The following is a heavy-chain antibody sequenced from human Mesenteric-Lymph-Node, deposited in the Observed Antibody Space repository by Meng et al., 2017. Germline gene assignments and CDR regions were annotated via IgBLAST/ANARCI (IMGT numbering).Heavy chain of an antibody. CDR1: GFSLSTNGVG. CDR2: IYWDGDK. CDR3: AHRPGGLNLFDY. J-gene: IGHJ4*02. Sequence: QIPLKESGPALVKPTQTLTLTCTFSGFSLSTNGVGVGWIRQPPGKALEWLANIYWDGDKRYSPSLKSRLTITKDISKNQVVLTMTNMDPVDTATYYCAHRPGGLNLFDYWGQGTLVTVSS. V-gene: IGHV2-5*02. D-gene: IGHD3-16*01.